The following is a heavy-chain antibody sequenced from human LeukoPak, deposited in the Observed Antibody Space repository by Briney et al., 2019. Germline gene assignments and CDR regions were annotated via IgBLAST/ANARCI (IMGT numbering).Heavy chain of an antibody. CDR2: IWYDGSNK. V-gene: IGHV3-33*01. J-gene: IGHJ4*02. CDR3: ARDCGGGSCYSFDN. D-gene: IGHD2-15*01. CDR1: GFTFSSYG. Sequence: PGGSLRLSCAASGFTFSSYGMHWVRQAPGKGLEWVAVIWYDGSNKYYADSVKGRFTISRDNSKNTLYLQMNSLRAEDTAVYYCARDCGGGSCYSFDNWGQGTLVTVSS.